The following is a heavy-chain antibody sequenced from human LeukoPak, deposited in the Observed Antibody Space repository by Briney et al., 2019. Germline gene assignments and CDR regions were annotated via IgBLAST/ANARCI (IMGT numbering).Heavy chain of an antibody. D-gene: IGHD4-17*01. V-gene: IGHV4-4*07. CDR2: ININEGP. J-gene: IGHJ5*02. Sequence: MSSETLSLTCTVSGGSISSYHWSWIRQPAGKGLEWIGHININEGPKYNPSLRSRVTMSADTSRNQYSLKLSSVTAADTAVYYCARDSHHDYGVHNWFDPWGQGTLVTVSS. CDR3: ARDSHHDYGVHNWFDP. CDR1: GGSISSYH.